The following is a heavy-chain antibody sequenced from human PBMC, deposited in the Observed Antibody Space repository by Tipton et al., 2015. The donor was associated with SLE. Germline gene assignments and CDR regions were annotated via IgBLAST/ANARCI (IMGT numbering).Heavy chain of an antibody. CDR2: IKEDGSEK. CDR1: GFTFSDYY. Sequence: SLRLSCVGSGFTFSDYYMSWVRQAPGKGLEWVANIKEDGSEKDYVDSVKGRFTISRDNTRNTLYLQMNSLTDDDAAVYFCAGIKGDASYYFYYYLDVWGKGTTVTVSS. D-gene: IGHD6-6*01. J-gene: IGHJ6*03. CDR3: AGIKGDASYYFYYYLDV. V-gene: IGHV3-7*01.